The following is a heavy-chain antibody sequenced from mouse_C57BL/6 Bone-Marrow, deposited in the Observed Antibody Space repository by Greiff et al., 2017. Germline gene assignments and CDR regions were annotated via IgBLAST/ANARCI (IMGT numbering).Heavy chain of an antibody. V-gene: IGHV2-6*03. D-gene: IGHD3-2*02. CDR1: GFSLSRYG. J-gene: IGHJ2*01. Sequence: VQLQESGPGLVAPSQSLSITCTVSGFSLSRYGVHWVRQPPGKGLDWLVVIWSDGSTTYNSALKSRLNISKDNSKSQVVLKMNTLQTDDTAMYYCARINSSGSFDYWGQGTTLTVSS. CDR2: IWSDGST. CDR3: ARINSSGSFDY.